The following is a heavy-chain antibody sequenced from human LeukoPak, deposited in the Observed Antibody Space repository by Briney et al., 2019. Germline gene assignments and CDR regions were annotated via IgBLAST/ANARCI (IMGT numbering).Heavy chain of an antibody. V-gene: IGHV4-4*09. CDR2: IYTSGST. J-gene: IGHJ1*01. CDR1: GGSISSYY. D-gene: IGHD2-2*02. CDR3: ARHAGGYCSSTSCYTGYFQH. Sequence: PSETLSLTCTVSGGSISSYYWSWIRQPPGKGLEWIGYIYTSGSTNYNPSLKSRVTVSVDTSKTQFSLKLSSVTAADTAVYYCARHAGGYCSSTSCYTGYFQHWGQGTLVTVSS.